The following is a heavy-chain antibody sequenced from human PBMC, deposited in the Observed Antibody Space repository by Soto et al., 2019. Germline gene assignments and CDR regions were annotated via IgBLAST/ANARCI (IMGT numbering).Heavy chain of an antibody. V-gene: IGHV4-30-2*01. J-gene: IGHJ4*02. CDR3: GLSYYDSSGYYDY. D-gene: IGHD3-22*01. Sequence: NPSETLSLTCAVSGGSISSGGYSWSWIRQPPGKGLEWIGYIYHSGSTYYKSSLKSRLTISVDRSKNQFSLKLSSVTAADTAVYYCGLSYYDSSGYYDYWGQGTLVTVSS. CDR2: IYHSGST. CDR1: GGSISSGGYS.